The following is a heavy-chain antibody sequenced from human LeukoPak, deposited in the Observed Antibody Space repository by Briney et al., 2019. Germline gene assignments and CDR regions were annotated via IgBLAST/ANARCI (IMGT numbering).Heavy chain of an antibody. CDR1: GGTFSTYA. J-gene: IGHJ4*02. CDR3: ARVFARGGEISGSYYYY. Sequence: SVKVACKASGGTFSTYAVNWVRQAPGQGREWMGAIIPLFGTANYAQKFQGRVTITTDESTSTAYMELSSLRSEDTAIYYCARVFARGGEISGSYYYYWGQGTLVTVSS. D-gene: IGHD3-10*01. V-gene: IGHV1-69*05. CDR2: IIPLFGTA.